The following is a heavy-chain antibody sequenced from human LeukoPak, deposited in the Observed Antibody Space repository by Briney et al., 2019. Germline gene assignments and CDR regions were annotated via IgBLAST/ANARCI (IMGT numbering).Heavy chain of an antibody. D-gene: IGHD1-20*01. J-gene: IGHJ4*02. CDR3: ARDDNWTPLSDY. CDR1: GFTFSSYA. CDR2: ISYDGSNK. Sequence: HSGGSLRLSCAASGFTFSSYAMHWVRQAPGKGLEWVAVISYDGSNKYYADSVKGRFTISRDNSKNTLYLQMNSLRAEDTAVYYCARDDNWTPLSDYWGQGTLVAVSS. V-gene: IGHV3-30-3*01.